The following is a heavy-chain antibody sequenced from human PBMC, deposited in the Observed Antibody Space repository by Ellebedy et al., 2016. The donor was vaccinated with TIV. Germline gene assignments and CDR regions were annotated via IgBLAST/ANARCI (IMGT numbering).Heavy chain of an antibody. V-gene: IGHV1-69*10. J-gene: IGHJ4*02. D-gene: IGHD4-23*01. Sequence: SVKVSCKASGGTFSSYAISWVRQATGQGLEWMGGIIPILGIANYAQKFQGRVTITADKSTSTAYMELSSLRSEDTAVYYCARESTSLGGKRYFDYWGQGTLVTVSS. CDR1: GGTFSSYA. CDR2: IIPILGIA. CDR3: ARESTSLGGKRYFDY.